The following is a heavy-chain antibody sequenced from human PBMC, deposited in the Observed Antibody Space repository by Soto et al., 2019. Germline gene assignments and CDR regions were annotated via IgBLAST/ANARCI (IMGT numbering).Heavy chain of an antibody. Sequence: QITLKESGPTVVKPTETLTLTCTFSGFSLTTSGVGVGWVRQSPGKAPEWLALLYWDDDKRYSTSLKSSLTITKDTSKNQVVLKMATVDPADTATYYCANRVLRMVFGLVTTTAIYFDFWGQGTPVVVSS. D-gene: IGHD3-3*01. CDR3: ANRVLRMVFGLVTTTAIYFDF. CDR1: GFSLTTSGVG. V-gene: IGHV2-5*02. J-gene: IGHJ4*02. CDR2: LYWDDDK.